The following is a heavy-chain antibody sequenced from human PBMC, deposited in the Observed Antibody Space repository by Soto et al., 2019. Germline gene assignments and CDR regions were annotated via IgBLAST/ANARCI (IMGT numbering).Heavy chain of an antibody. D-gene: IGHD3-10*01. CDR2: IVVGSGNT. J-gene: IGHJ6*02. CDR1: GFTYTSAA. V-gene: IGHV1-58*02. Sequence: SVTVSCKASGFTYTSAAREWVRQARGQRLEWIGWIVVGSGNTNYAQKFQERVTITRDMSTSTAYMELSSLRSEDTAVYYCARGVDYYYYGMDVWGQGTTVTVSS. CDR3: ARGVDYYYYGMDV.